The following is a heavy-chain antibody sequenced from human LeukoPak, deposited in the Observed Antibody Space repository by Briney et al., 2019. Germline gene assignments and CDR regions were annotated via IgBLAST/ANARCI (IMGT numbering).Heavy chain of an antibody. D-gene: IGHD2/OR15-2a*01. Sequence: ASETLSLTCTVSGGSISSSSYYWGWIRQPPGKGLEWIGYIYYSGSTYYNPSLKSRVTISVDTSKNQFSLRLSSVTAADTAVYYCANAQRGIDYYFDYWGQGTLVTVSS. CDR3: ANAQRGIDYYFDY. V-gene: IGHV4-31*03. CDR1: GGSISSSSYY. J-gene: IGHJ4*02. CDR2: IYYSGST.